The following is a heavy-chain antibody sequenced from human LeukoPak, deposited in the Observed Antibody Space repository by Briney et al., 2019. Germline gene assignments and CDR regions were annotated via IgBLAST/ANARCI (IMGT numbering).Heavy chain of an antibody. CDR1: GGSISSYY. J-gene: IGHJ3*02. CDR2: FYHSGST. D-gene: IGHD3-22*01. V-gene: IGHV4-59*12. CDR3: ATEYYYDSSGYYSRPNAFDI. Sequence: SETLSLTCTVSGGSISSYYWSWIRQPPGKGLEWIGYFYHSGSTNYNPSLKSRVTISVDTSKNHFSLKLSSVTAADTAVYYCATEYYYDSSGYYSRPNAFDIWGQGTMVTVSS.